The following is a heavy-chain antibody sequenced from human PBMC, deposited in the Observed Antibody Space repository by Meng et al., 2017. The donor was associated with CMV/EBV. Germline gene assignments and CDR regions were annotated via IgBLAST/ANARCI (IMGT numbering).Heavy chain of an antibody. Sequence: GESLKISCSASGFTFTDYYMTWIRQAPGKGLEWISYIDSSGNTMYYADSVKGRFTISRDNAKNSLCLQMNSLRGEDTAVYYCARGIYDFWSGYNYGLDVWGQGTTVTVSS. CDR3: ARGIYDFWSGYNYGLDV. J-gene: IGHJ6*02. CDR1: GFTFTDYY. CDR2: IDSSGNTM. D-gene: IGHD3-3*01. V-gene: IGHV3-11*01.